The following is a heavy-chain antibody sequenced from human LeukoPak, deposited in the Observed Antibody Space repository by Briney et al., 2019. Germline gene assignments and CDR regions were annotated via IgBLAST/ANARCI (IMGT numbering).Heavy chain of an antibody. D-gene: IGHD6-19*01. CDR1: GFTVSSNY. V-gene: IGHV3-66*01. CDR2: IYSGGTT. Sequence: GGSLRLSCAASGFTVSSNYMSWVRQAPGKGLAWLSVIYSGGTTYYADSVKGRFTISRDNSKNTVYLQMNSLRVEDTAVYYCTRGGSVPATSSFDYWGQGTLVTVSS. CDR3: TRGGSVPATSSFDY. J-gene: IGHJ4*02.